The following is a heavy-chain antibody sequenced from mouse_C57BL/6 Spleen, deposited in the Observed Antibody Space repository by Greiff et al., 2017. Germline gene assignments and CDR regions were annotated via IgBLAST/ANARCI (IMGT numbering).Heavy chain of an antibody. CDR2: IDPSDSYT. V-gene: IGHV1-59*01. J-gene: IGHJ4*01. CDR3: ARRDWYYAMDY. Sequence: VQLQQSGAELVRPGTSVKLSCKASGYTFTSYWMHWVKQRPGQGLEWIGVIDPSDSYTNYNPKFKGKATLTVDTSSSTAYMQLSSLTSEDSAVYYCARRDWYYAMDYWGQGTSVTVSS. D-gene: IGHD2-13*01. CDR1: GYTFTSYW.